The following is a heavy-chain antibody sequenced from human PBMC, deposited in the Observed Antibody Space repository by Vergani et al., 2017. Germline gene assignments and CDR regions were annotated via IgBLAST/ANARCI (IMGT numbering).Heavy chain of an antibody. V-gene: IGHV3-30-3*01. CDR3: ARGGSSWPYYYYYMDV. J-gene: IGHJ6*03. D-gene: IGHD6-13*01. CDR1: GFTFSSYA. Sequence: VQLLESGGNLVQPGGSLRLSCAASGFTFSSYAMHWVRQAPGKGLEWVAVISYDGSNKYYADSVKGRFTISRDNSKNTLYLQMNSLRAEDTAVYYCARGGSSWPYYYYYMDVWGKGP. CDR2: ISYDGSNK.